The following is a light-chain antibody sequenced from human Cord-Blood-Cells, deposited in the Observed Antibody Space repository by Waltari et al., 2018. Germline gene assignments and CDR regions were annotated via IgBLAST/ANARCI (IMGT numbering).Light chain of an antibody. V-gene: IGKV3-20*01. CDR1: QSVSSSY. Sequence: EIVLTQSPGTLSLSPGERATLSCRASQSVSSSYLAWYQQKPGQAPRLLIYGASSRATGSPDRFSGSGSGTDFTLTISRLEPEDFAVYYCQQYGSSPRYTFGQRTKLEIK. CDR3: QQYGSSPRYT. CDR2: GAS. J-gene: IGKJ2*01.